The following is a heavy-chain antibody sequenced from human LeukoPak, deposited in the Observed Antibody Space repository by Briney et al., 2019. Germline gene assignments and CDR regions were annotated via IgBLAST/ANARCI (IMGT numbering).Heavy chain of an antibody. D-gene: IGHD2-2*01. CDR3: ARDYCSSTSCLFDY. CDR1: GYTFINYA. CDR2: INPNSGDT. J-gene: IGHJ4*02. Sequence: GASVKVSCKASGYTFINYAIHWVRQAPGQRLEWMGRINPNSGDTNYAQKFQGRVTMTRDTSISTAYVELSRLRSDDTAVYYCARDYCSSTSCLFDYWGQGTLVTVSS. V-gene: IGHV1-2*06.